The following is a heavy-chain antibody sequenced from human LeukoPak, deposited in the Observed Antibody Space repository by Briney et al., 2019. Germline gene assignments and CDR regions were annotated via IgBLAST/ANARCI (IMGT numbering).Heavy chain of an antibody. CDR3: AKAIFRYYEGLFDF. CDR1: GFIFSGHA. D-gene: IGHD3-9*01. V-gene: IGHV3-23*01. CDR2: ISGSDMHT. J-gene: IGHJ4*02. Sequence: GGSLRLSCAASGFIFSGHAMNWVRQVPGKGLEWVSSISGSDMHTYYAAPVKGRFTISRDNSKNTADLQMNSLRAEDTAIYYCAKAIFRYYEGLFDFWGQGILVTVSS.